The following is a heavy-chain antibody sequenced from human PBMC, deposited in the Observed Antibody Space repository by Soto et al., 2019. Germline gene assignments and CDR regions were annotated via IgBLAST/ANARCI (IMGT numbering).Heavy chain of an antibody. CDR3: ARADGSGSYYTPFDY. CDR2: TYYSGST. J-gene: IGHJ4*02. V-gene: IGHV4-59*01. D-gene: IGHD3-10*01. CDR1: GGSISSYY. Sequence: ETLSLTCTVSGGSISSYYWSWIRQPPGKGLEWIGYTYYSGSTNYNPSLKSRVTISVDTSKNQFSLKLSSVTAADTAVYYCARADGSGSYYTPFDYWGQGTLVTVSS.